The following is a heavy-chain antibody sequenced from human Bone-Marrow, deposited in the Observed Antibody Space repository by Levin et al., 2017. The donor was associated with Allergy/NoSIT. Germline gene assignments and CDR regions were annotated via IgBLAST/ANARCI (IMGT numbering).Heavy chain of an antibody. D-gene: IGHD5-18*01. J-gene: IGHJ4*02. CDR1: GYTLNTFG. CDR2: IGAQNSIT. V-gene: IGHV1-18*01. CDR3: ARAHGALVIFSFDS. Sequence: GASVKVSCKASGYTLNTFGIGWVRQAPGQGLEWMGWIGAQNSITNYAQHFQGRVTMTTDTSTNTAYMELSSLRSDDTAVYYCARAHGALVIFSFDSWGQGTLVTVSS.